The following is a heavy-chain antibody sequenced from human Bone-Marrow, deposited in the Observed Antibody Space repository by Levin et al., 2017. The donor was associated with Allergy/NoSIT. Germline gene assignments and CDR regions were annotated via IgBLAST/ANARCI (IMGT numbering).Heavy chain of an antibody. Sequence: SQTLSLTCTVSGGSIRSGGYYWSWVRQHPGKGLEWIGYIYDSGSTSYNPSLESRVAISVDTSKNQFYLKLTSLTAADTAVYYCARIPDTTSEFDYWGQGTLVTVSS. CDR2: IYDSGST. V-gene: IGHV4-31*03. J-gene: IGHJ4*02. CDR1: GGSIRSGGYY. D-gene: IGHD5-18*01. CDR3: ARIPDTTSEFDY.